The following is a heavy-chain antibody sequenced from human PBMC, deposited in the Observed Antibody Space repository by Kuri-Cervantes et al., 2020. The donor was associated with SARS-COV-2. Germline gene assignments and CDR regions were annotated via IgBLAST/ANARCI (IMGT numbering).Heavy chain of an antibody. J-gene: IGHJ4*02. CDR2: IYYSGNS. V-gene: IGHV4-59*01. CDR3: ASSSYCSSSSCSYLDN. Sequence: SETLSLTCTVSGGSISSYYWSWIRQPPGKGLEWIGYIYYSGNSNYNPSLKSRVTISVDTSKNQFSLKLSSVTAADTAVYYCASSSYCSSSSCSYLDNWGQGTLVTVSS. D-gene: IGHD2-2*01. CDR1: GGSISSYY.